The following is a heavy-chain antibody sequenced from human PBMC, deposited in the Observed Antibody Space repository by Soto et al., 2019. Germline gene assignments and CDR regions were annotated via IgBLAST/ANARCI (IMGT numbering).Heavy chain of an antibody. Sequence: QVQLVQSGAEVKKPGSSVKVSCKASGGTFSSYAISWVRQAPGQGLEWMGGIIPIFGTANYAQKFQGRVTNTADKSTSTADVERISVRYEDTAVYYCARVGVDKLTFGNFDYCCQGTLLTVS. J-gene: IGHJ4*02. CDR1: GGTFSSYA. CDR3: ARVGVDKLTFGNFDY. D-gene: IGHD3-16*01. CDR2: IIPIFGTA. V-gene: IGHV1-69*06.